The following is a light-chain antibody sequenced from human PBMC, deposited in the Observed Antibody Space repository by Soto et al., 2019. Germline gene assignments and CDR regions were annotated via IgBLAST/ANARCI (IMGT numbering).Light chain of an antibody. V-gene: IGLV2-23*02. Sequence: QSLLTQPASGSGSPGQSITISCTGTSSDVGSYNLVSWYQQHPGKAPKLMIYEVSKRPSGVSNRFSGSKSGNTASLTISGLQAEDEADYYCCSYAGSRVLFGTGTKVTVL. J-gene: IGLJ1*01. CDR3: CSYAGSRVL. CDR1: SSDVGSYNL. CDR2: EVS.